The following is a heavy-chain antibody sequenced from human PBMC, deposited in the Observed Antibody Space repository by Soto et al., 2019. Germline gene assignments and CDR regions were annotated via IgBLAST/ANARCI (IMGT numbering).Heavy chain of an antibody. CDR3: AKSAPMDAGDKYYYDF. V-gene: IGHV1-69*13. Sequence: SVKVSCKASGGTFSTFGISWVRQAPGQGLEWMGGIIPFFGTARYSQKFEDRITITADESTNTVYMDPRSLTSEDTAIYYCAKSAPMDAGDKYYYDFWGQGALVTVSS. CDR1: GGTFSTFG. J-gene: IGHJ4*02. D-gene: IGHD4-17*01. CDR2: IIPFFGTA.